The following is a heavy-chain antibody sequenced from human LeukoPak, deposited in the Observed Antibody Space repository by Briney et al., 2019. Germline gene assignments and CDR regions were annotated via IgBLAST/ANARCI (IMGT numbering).Heavy chain of an antibody. CDR3: ARGVPGQLLYYYYYYMDV. Sequence: PSETLSLTCTVSGGSISSYYWSWIRQPAGKGLEWIGRIYTSGSTNYNPSLKSRVTISVDTSKNQFSLKLSSVTAADTAVYYCARGVPGQLLYYYYYYMDVWGKGTTVTVSS. CDR1: GGSISSYY. CDR2: IYTSGST. J-gene: IGHJ6*03. V-gene: IGHV4-4*07. D-gene: IGHD2-2*01.